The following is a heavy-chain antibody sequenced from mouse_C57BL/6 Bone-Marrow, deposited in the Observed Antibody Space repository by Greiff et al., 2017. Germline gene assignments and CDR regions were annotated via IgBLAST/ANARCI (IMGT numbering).Heavy chain of an antibody. D-gene: IGHD2-5*01. CDR2: ISDGGSYT. CDR1: GFTFSSYA. CDR3: ARENYSNYIYY. V-gene: IGHV5-4*01. J-gene: IGHJ2*01. Sequence: EVQLVESGGGLVKPGGSLKLSCAASGFTFSSYAMSWVRQTPEKRLEWVATISDGGSYTYYPDNVKGRFTISRDNAKNNLYLQMSHLKSEDTAMYYCARENYSNYIYYWGQGTTLTVSS.